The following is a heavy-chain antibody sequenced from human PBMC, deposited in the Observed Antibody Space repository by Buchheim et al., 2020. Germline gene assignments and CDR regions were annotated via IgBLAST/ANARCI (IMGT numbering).Heavy chain of an antibody. CDR3: ARGCVGMGATRGWFDP. V-gene: IGHV4-4*02. CDR1: GGSISSSNW. Sequence: QVQLQESGPGLVKPSGTLSLTCAVSGGSISSSNWWSWVRQPPGKGLEWIGEIYHSGSHNYNPSLKSRVNISESKSKNQFALKLSSVSAADTAVYYCARGCVGMGATRGWFDPWGQGTL. J-gene: IGHJ5*02. CDR2: IYHSGSH. D-gene: IGHD1-26*01.